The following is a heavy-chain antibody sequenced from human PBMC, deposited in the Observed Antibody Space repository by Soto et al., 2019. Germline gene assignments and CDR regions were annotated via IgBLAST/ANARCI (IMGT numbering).Heavy chain of an antibody. CDR2: INPNSGGT. Sequence: SVKVSCKASGYTFTGHYMHWVRQAPGQGLEWMGWINPNSGGTNYAQKFQGWVTMTRDTSISTAYMELSRLRSDDTAVYYCARDSQKGLRLSAFDIWGQGTMVTVSS. CDR1: GYTFTGHY. CDR3: ARDSQKGLRLSAFDI. D-gene: IGHD5-12*01. J-gene: IGHJ3*02. V-gene: IGHV1-2*04.